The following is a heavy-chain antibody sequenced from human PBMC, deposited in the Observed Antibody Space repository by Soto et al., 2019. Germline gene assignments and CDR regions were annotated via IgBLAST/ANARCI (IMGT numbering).Heavy chain of an antibody. CDR3: ARVVYQHTAAIDY. J-gene: IGHJ4*02. CDR1: GGSFSGYY. CDR2: SNHSGST. Sequence: SEALFLTCGVYGGSFSGYYWRWIRQPLGKGLEWIGVSNHSGSTNYSPSLKRRVTISVDTSKNQVSLKLSSVTAADTAVYYCARVVYQHTAAIDYWGKGTLVT. V-gene: IGHV4-34*01. D-gene: IGHD2-2*01.